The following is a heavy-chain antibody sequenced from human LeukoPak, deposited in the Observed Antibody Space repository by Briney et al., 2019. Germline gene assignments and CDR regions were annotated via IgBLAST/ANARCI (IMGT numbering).Heavy chain of an antibody. Sequence: SQTLSLTCTVSGGSISSGDYYWSWIRQPPGKGLEYIGYIYYSGSTSYNPSLKSRVTISLDTSKNQFSLKLSSVTAADTAVYYCARDYPNGYFDYWGQGTLVTVSS. CDR3: ARDYPNGYFDY. CDR1: GGSISSGDYY. D-gene: IGHD4/OR15-4a*01. CDR2: IYYSGST. J-gene: IGHJ4*02. V-gene: IGHV4-61*08.